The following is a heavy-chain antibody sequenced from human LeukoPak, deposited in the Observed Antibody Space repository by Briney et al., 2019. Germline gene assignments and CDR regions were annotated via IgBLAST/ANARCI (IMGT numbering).Heavy chain of an antibody. CDR2: IGGSGGDT. J-gene: IGHJ4*02. CDR1: GFIFNNYA. Sequence: SGGSLRLSFVASGFIFNNYAMSWVRQAPGKGLEWVSGIGGSGGDTYYADSVEGRFTISRDNSENTLFLQMNSLRAEDTAVYFCARDYFAFSRYFDYWGQGTLVTVSS. V-gene: IGHV3-23*01. D-gene: IGHD2/OR15-2a*01. CDR3: ARDYFAFSRYFDY.